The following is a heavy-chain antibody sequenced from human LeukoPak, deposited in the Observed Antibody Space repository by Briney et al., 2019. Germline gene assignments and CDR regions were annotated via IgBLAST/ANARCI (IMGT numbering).Heavy chain of an antibody. V-gene: IGHV1-69*06. CDR2: IIPIFGTA. D-gene: IGHD6-19*01. CDR1: GGTFSSYA. J-gene: IGHJ4*02. Sequence: SVNVSCKASGGTFSSYAISWVRQAPGQGLEWMGGIIPIFGTANYAQKFQGRVTITADKSTSTAYMELSSLRSEDTAVYYCARVDSSGWSNFDYWGQGTLVTVSS. CDR3: ARVDSSGWSNFDY.